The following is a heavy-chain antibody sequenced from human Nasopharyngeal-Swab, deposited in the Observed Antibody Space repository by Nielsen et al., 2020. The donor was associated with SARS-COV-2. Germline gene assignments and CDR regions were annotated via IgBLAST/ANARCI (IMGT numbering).Heavy chain of an antibody. CDR2: INHNERT. CDR3: ARAGRVGDAYTGLDV. Sequence: ESLKISCAASGLGFSNYEMNWIRQPPGKGLEWIGEINHNERTNYNPSLKSRVTMSVDTSTNQVSLKLNSLTATDTAVYYCARAGRVGDAYTGLDVWGQGTTVTVSS. CDR1: GLGFSNYE. J-gene: IGHJ6*02. D-gene: IGHD5-24*01. V-gene: IGHV4-34*01.